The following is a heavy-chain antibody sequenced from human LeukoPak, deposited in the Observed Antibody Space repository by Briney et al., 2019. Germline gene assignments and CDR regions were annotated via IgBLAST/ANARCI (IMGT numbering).Heavy chain of an antibody. CDR1: GFTFSSYG. V-gene: IGHV3-30*18. D-gene: IGHD5-18*01. J-gene: IGHJ4*02. CDR2: ISYDGSNK. Sequence: PGRSLRLSCAASGFTFSSYGMHWVRQAPGKGLEWVAVISYDGSNKYYADSVKGRFTISRDNSKNTLYLQMNSLRAEDTAVYYCAKDIGDTAMGPFDYWGQGTLVTVSS. CDR3: AKDIGDTAMGPFDY.